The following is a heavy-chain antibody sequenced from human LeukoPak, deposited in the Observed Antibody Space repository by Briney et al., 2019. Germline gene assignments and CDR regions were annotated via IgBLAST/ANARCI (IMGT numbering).Heavy chain of an antibody. Sequence: SETLSLTCTVSGGSISSSSYYWGWIRQPPGKGLEWIGSIYYSGSTYYNPSLKSRVTISVDTSKNQFSLKLSSVTAADTAVYYCARQLMLGAIYWGQGTLVTVSS. CDR3: ARQLMLGAIY. V-gene: IGHV4-39*01. CDR1: GGSISSSSYY. J-gene: IGHJ4*02. D-gene: IGHD1-26*01. CDR2: IYYSGST.